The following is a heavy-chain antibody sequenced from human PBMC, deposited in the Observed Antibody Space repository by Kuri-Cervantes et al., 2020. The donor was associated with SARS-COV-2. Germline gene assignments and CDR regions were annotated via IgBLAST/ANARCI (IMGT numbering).Heavy chain of an antibody. V-gene: IGHV4-30-2*01. D-gene: IGHD3-3*01. Sequence: SETLSLTCAVSGGSISSGGYSWSWIRQPPGRGLQWIGYIYHSGNTYYNPSLKGRVTISLDRSKNQFSLNLSSVTAADTAVYYCARVKAPVLRFLEWPKKTYYFDYWGQGTLVTVSS. J-gene: IGHJ4*02. CDR2: IYHSGNT. CDR1: GGSISSGGYS. CDR3: ARVKAPVLRFLEWPKKTYYFDY.